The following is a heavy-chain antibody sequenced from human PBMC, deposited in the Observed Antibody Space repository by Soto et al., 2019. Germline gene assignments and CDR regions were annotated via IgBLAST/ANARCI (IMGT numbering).Heavy chain of an antibody. CDR2: IYYSGST. CDR1: GGSISSYY. CDR3: ARARRITIFGVVPPYFDY. D-gene: IGHD3-3*01. V-gene: IGHV4-59*01. Sequence: ETLSLTCTVSGGSISSYYWSWIRQPPGKGLEWIGYIYYSGSTNYNPSLKSRVTISVDTSKNQFSLKLSSVTAADTAVYYCARARRITIFGVVPPYFDYWGQGTLVTVSS. J-gene: IGHJ4*02.